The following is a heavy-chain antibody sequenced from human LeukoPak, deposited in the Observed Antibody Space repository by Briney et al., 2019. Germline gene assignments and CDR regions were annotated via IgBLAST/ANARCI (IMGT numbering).Heavy chain of an antibody. V-gene: IGHV3-21*01. CDR1: GFTFSSYS. J-gene: IGHJ4*02. Sequence: SGGSLRLSCAASGFTFSSYSMNWVRQAPGKGLEWVSSISSSSSYIYYADSVKGRFTISRDNAKNSLYLQMSSLRAEDTAVYYCARDPVRGWELLKRPGYYFDYWGQGTLVTVSS. D-gene: IGHD1-26*01. CDR3: ARDPVRGWELLKRPGYYFDY. CDR2: ISSSSSYI.